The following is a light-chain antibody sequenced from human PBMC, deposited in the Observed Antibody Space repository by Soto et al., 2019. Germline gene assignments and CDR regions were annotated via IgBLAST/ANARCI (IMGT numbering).Light chain of an antibody. CDR3: QQYYSNPWT. CDR2: DIS. Sequence: DIQMTQSPSTLSASVGDRVTITCRASQIVSNVLAWFQKRPGEGPKLLIYDISSLGSGVPSRFSGSGSPTGTEFTLTISSLQPDDLATYYCQQYYSNPWTFGQGTKVEIK. CDR1: QIVSNV. V-gene: IGKV1-5*01. J-gene: IGKJ1*01.